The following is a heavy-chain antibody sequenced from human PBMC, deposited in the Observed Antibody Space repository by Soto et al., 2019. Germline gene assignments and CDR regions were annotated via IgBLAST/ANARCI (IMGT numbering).Heavy chain of an antibody. Sequence: GSLRLSCAASGFTFSSYSMNWVRQAPGKGLEWVSSISSSSSYIYYADSVKGRFTISRDNAKNSLYLQMNSLRAEDTAVYYCARDNPPYSSVWSPRWGQGTLVTVSS. CDR1: GFTFSSYS. CDR3: ARDNPPYSSVWSPR. CDR2: ISSSSSYI. J-gene: IGHJ4*02. D-gene: IGHD6-19*01. V-gene: IGHV3-21*01.